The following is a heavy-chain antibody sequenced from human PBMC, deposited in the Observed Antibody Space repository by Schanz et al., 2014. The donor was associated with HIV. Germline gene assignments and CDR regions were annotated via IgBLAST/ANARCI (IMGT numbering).Heavy chain of an antibody. CDR2: INPNSGGT. Sequence: QVHLVQSGPEVKKPGASVKVSCKASGYTISAYYMHWVRQVPGQGLEWIAWINPNSGGTNYAQKFQGRVTMTRDTSISTAYMELSRLRSDDTAVYYCASDLSVYSSSSSVWGQGTTVIV. D-gene: IGHD6-13*01. CDR3: ASDLSVYSSSSSV. V-gene: IGHV1-2*02. J-gene: IGHJ6*02. CDR1: GYTISAYY.